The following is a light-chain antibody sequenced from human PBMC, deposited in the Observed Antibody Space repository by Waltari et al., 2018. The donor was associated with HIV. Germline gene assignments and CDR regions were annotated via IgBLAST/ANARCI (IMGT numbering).Light chain of an antibody. CDR1: SSDIDGYNY. J-gene: IGLJ2*01. V-gene: IGLV2-14*03. CDR2: DVS. CDR3: SSYTSSSTKV. Sequence: QSALTQPASVSGPPGQSITISCTGTSSDIDGYNYVAWYQQHPGKAPKLMIYDVSNRPSGLSNRFSGSKSGNTASLTISGLQAEDEADYYCSSYTSSSTKVFGGGTKLTVL.